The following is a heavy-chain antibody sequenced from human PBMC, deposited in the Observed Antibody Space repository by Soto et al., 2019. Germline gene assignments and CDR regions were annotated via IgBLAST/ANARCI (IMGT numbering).Heavy chain of an antibody. CDR2: IFHDGTA. CDR1: GVSISSGNW. D-gene: IGHD2-8*01. Sequence: SDTLSRTCAVSGVSISSGNWWTWVRQTPQRGLEYIGEIFHDGTANYYPSFERRVAISVDTSKNQFSLKLTSVTAADTAIYFCARLVYDTRLNYMYFDFWGQVALVPVSS. CDR3: ARLVYDTRLNYMYFDF. V-gene: IGHV4-4*02. J-gene: IGHJ4*02.